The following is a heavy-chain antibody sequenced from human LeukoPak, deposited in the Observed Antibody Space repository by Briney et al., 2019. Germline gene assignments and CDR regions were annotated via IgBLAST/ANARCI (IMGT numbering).Heavy chain of an antibody. D-gene: IGHD6-19*01. J-gene: IGHJ4*02. CDR2: ISYDGSNK. Sequence: GGSLRLSCAASGFTFSSYAMHWVRQAPGKGLEWVAVISYDGSNKYYADSVKGRFTISRGNSKNTLYLQMNSLRAEDTAVYYCAREYSSGWYGYWGQGTLVTVSS. V-gene: IGHV3-30*04. CDR1: GFTFSSYA. CDR3: AREYSSGWYGY.